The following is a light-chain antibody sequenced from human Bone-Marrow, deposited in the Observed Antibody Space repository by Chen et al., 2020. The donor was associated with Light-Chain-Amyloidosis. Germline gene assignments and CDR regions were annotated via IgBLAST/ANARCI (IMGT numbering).Light chain of an antibody. CDR3: QQYGTSPLT. V-gene: IGKV3-20*01. J-gene: IGKJ4*02. Sequence: EIVLTQSPGTLSLSPGEEANLYCRASQTISSNYLTWYQQKFGQAPRLLIYGSSSRATGIPDRFTGSWSGTDFSLTINRLEPEDFAMYYCQQYGTSPLTFGGGTKVEIK. CDR1: QTISSNY. CDR2: GSS.